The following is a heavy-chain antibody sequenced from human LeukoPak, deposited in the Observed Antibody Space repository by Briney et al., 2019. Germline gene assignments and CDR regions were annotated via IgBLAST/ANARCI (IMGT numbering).Heavy chain of an antibody. CDR3: AKVRIRYGSRSPSAGFDY. Sequence: GGSLRLSCAASGFTFSSYAMSWVRQAPGKGLEWVSAISGSGGSTYYADSVKGRFTISRDNSENTLYLQMNSLRAEDTAVYYCAKVRIRYGSRSPSAGFDYWGQGTLVTVSS. CDR1: GFTFSSYA. J-gene: IGHJ4*02. V-gene: IGHV3-23*01. D-gene: IGHD3-10*01. CDR2: ISGSGGST.